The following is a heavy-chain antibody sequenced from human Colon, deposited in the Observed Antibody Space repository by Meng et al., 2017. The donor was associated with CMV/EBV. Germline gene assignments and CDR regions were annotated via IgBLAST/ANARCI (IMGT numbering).Heavy chain of an antibody. CDR1: GFTVSSNY. CDR3: ARDSSSWYADY. J-gene: IGHJ4*02. Sequence: VQVGEAGGGLVQPGGSLGLACAASGFTVSSNYMSWVRQAPGKGLEWVSVIYSGGSTYYADSVKGRFTISRDNSKNTLYLQMNSLRAEDTAVYYCARDSSSWYADYWGQGTLVTVSS. CDR2: IYSGGST. V-gene: IGHV3-66*01. D-gene: IGHD6-13*01.